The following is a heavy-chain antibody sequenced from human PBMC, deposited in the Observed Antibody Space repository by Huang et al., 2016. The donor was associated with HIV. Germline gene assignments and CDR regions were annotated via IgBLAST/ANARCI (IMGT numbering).Heavy chain of an antibody. V-gene: IGHV5-51*03. D-gene: IGHD5-18*01. CDR3: ARPLLGYSNGYYFDC. Sequence: EVQLVQSGAEVKKPGESLTISCKGSGFSFTNYWIGWVRQRPGKGLEWVGISYPGDSYTTYSPAFRGHVTISADKAIHTADLQWNSPEASDGSMYYCARPLLGYSNGYYFDCWGQGTLVTVSS. CDR2: SYPGDSYT. J-gene: IGHJ4*02. CDR1: GFSFTNYW.